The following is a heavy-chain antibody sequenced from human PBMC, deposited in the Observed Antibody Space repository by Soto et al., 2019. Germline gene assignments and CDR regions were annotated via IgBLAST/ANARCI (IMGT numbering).Heavy chain of an antibody. Sequence: PSETLSLTCTVSGGSISSGDYYWSWIRQPPGKGLEWIGYIYYSGSTYYNPSLKSRVTISVDTSKNQFSLKLSSVTAADTAVYYCARVDYDILTGYFLDYWGQGTLVTVSS. CDR1: GGSISSGDYY. V-gene: IGHV4-30-4*01. CDR3: ARVDYDILTGYFLDY. CDR2: IYYSGST. D-gene: IGHD3-9*01. J-gene: IGHJ4*02.